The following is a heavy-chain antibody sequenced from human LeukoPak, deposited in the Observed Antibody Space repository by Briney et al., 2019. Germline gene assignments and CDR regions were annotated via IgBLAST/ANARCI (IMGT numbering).Heavy chain of an antibody. D-gene: IGHD3-16*01. J-gene: IGHJ4*02. Sequence: PGGSLRLSCAASGFTFSSYAMHWVRQAPGKGLEWVANIKQDGSEKYYVDSLKGRFIISRDNAKDSLYLQMNSLRAEDTAVYYCAKQRYGGEDYWGQGTLVTVSS. CDR2: IKQDGSEK. CDR1: GFTFSSYA. CDR3: AKQRYGGEDY. V-gene: IGHV3-7*01.